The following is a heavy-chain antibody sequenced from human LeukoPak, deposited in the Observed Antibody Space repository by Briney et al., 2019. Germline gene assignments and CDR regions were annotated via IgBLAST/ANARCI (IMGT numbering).Heavy chain of an antibody. Sequence: SVKVSCKASGRTFSSYAISWVRQAPGQGLESMGGIIPIFGTANYAQKFQGRVTITTDESTSTAYMELSSLRSEDTAVYYCAREFGYSGSYGAFDIWGQGTMVTVSS. CDR3: AREFGYSGSYGAFDI. D-gene: IGHD1-26*01. CDR2: IIPIFGTA. CDR1: GRTFSSYA. V-gene: IGHV1-69*05. J-gene: IGHJ3*02.